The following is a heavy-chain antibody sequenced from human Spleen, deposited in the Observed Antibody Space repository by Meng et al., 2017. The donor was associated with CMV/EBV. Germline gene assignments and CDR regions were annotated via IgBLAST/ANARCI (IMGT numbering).Heavy chain of an antibody. CDR2: IRYDGSNK. J-gene: IGHJ4*02. CDR1: GFTFSSYG. CDR3: AKPLYDFWSGYYTAPFDY. Sequence: GGSLRLSCAASGFTFSSYGMHWVRQAPGKGLEWVAFIRYDGSNKYYADSVKGRFTISRDNSKNTLYLQMNSLRAEDTAVYYCAKPLYDFWSGYYTAPFDYWGQGTLVIVSS. V-gene: IGHV3-30*02. D-gene: IGHD3-3*01.